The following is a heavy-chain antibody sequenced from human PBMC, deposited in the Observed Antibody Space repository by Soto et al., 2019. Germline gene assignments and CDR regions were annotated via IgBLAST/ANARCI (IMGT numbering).Heavy chain of an antibody. CDR2: ISITSSYI. CDR1: GITFSTYS. V-gene: IGHV3-21*01. J-gene: IGHJ4*02. Sequence: GGSLRLSCAASGITFSTYSMNWVRQAPGKGLEWVSSISITSSYIYYADSLKGRFTVSRDNAKNTLYLQMNSLRAEDTAVYYCAAGIADYYDSSGYYAYWGQGILVTVSS. D-gene: IGHD3-22*01. CDR3: AAGIADYYDSSGYYAY.